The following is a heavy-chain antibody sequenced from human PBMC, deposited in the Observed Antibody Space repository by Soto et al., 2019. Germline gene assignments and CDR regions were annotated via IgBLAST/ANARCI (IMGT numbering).Heavy chain of an antibody. CDR3: AKQDDRGALEV. J-gene: IGHJ6*04. D-gene: IGHD1-26*01. V-gene: IGHV5-51*01. Sequence: GESLKISRYIPGKAFTSFWVVWVRQVPGRGLEWMGKIYPGDSDTRYTPPFQGQVTISADKSTNTAYLQWHSLQASDTALYYCAKQDDRGALEVWGKGTKVTVSS. CDR1: GKAFTSFW. CDR2: IYPGDSDT.